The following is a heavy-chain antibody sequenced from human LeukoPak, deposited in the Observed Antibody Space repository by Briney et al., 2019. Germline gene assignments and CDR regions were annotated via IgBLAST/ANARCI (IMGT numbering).Heavy chain of an antibody. CDR2: ISGSGGST. J-gene: IGHJ4*02. D-gene: IGHD4-11*01. CDR3: ANKRPGQYPFDY. V-gene: IGHV3-23*01. CDR1: GFTFSNYA. Sequence: GGSLRLSCEASGFTFSNYAMNWVRQAPGKGLEWVSGISGSGGSTYYSDSVRGRFTISRDNSKNTLYLQMNSLRAEDTAVYYCANKRPGQYPFDYWGQGTLVTVSS.